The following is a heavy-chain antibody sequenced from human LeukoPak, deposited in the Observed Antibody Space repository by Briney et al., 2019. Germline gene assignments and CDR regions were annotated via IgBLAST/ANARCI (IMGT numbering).Heavy chain of an antibody. V-gene: IGHV4-61*08. D-gene: IGHD3-16*02. CDR1: GGSISSGDYY. Sequence: SETLSLTCTVSGGSISSGDYYWSWIRQPPGKGLEWVGYIYYSGSTYYNPSLKSRVTISVDTSKNQFSLKLSSVTAADTAVYYCARVAVIPLYYYYYYMDVWGKGTTVTVSS. CDR2: IYYSGST. CDR3: ARVAVIPLYYYYYYMDV. J-gene: IGHJ6*03.